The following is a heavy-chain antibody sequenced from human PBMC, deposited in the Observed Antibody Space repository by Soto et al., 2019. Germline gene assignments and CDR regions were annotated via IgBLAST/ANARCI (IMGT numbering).Heavy chain of an antibody. CDR3: ARDAAIGYSRCEY. CDR1: GFTFSDYG. D-gene: IGHD5-12*01. J-gene: IGHJ4*02. Sequence: PGGSLRLSCAASGFTFSDYGMHWVRQAPGKGLEWVGVIWYDGSHKYYADSVKGRFTISRDNAKNTVYLEVSSLRADDTAVYYCARDAAIGYSRCEYWGLGTLVTVSS. V-gene: IGHV3-33*01. CDR2: IWYDGSHK.